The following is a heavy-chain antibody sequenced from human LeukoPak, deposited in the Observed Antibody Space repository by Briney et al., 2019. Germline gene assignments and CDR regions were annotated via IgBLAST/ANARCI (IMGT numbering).Heavy chain of an antibody. D-gene: IGHD3-3*01. CDR1: GFTFSSYA. CDR2: ISGSGGST. V-gene: IGHV3-23*01. CDR3: GGSLRFLEWLSPHNY. Sequence: GGSLRLSCAASGFTFSSYAMSWVRQAPGKGLEWVSAISGSGGSTYYADSVKGRFTISRDNSKHTLYLQMNSLRAEDTAVYYCGGSLRFLEWLSPHNYWGQGTLVTVSS. J-gene: IGHJ4*02.